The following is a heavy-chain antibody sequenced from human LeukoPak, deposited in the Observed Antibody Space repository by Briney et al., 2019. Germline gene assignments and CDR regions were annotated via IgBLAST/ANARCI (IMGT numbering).Heavy chain of an antibody. V-gene: IGHV3-30*18. CDR1: GFTFSSYG. CDR3: AKGILYSSGWLDY. Sequence: PGRSLRLSCAASGFTFSSYGMHWVRQAPGKGLEWVAVISYDGSNKYYADSVKGRFTISRDNSKNTLYLQMNSLRAEDTAVYYCAKGILYSSGWLDYWGQGTLVTVSS. J-gene: IGHJ4*02. D-gene: IGHD6-19*01. CDR2: ISYDGSNK.